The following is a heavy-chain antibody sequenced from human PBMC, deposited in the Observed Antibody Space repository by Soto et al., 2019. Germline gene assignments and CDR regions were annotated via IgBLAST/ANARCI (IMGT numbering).Heavy chain of an antibody. V-gene: IGHV3-30-3*01. CDR3: ARQCIAARLYFDY. CDR1: GFTFSSYA. D-gene: IGHD6-6*01. CDR2: ISYDGSNK. Sequence: QVQLVESGGGVVQPGRSLRLSCAASGFTFSSYAMHWVRQAPGKGLEWVAVISYDGSNKYYADSVKGRFTISRDNSKNTLYLKMNSLRAEDTAVYYCARQCIAARLYFDYWGQGTLVTVSS. J-gene: IGHJ4*02.